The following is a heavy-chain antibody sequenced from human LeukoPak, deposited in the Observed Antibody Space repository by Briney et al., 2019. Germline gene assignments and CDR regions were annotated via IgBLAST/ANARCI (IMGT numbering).Heavy chain of an antibody. CDR1: GYTFTSYG. D-gene: IGHD4-23*01. Sequence: ASVKVSCKASGYTFTSYGISWVQQAPGQGLEWMGWISAYNGNTNYAQKLQGRVTMTTDTSTSTAYMELRSLRSDDTAVYYCARKVGYGGNSGYFDYWGQGTLVTVSS. J-gene: IGHJ4*02. CDR2: ISAYNGNT. CDR3: ARKVGYGGNSGYFDY. V-gene: IGHV1-18*01.